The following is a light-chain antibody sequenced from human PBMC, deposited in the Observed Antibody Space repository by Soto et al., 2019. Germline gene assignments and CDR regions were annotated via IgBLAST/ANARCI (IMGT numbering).Light chain of an antibody. CDR1: SANSGSNH. CDR3: SARDDILSGVV. CDR2: RSD. V-gene: IGLV1-47*01. Sequence: QSVLTQPPSASGTPGQRISISCSGSSANSGSNHVYWYQQFPGMAPKLLMYRSDQRPTGVPDRFSGSKSGTSASLAISGLRSDDEADYYCSARDDILSGVVFGGGTKLTVL. J-gene: IGLJ2*01.